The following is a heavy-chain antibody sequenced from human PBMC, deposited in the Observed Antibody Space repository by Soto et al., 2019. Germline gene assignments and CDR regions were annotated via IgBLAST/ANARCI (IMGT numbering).Heavy chain of an antibody. J-gene: IGHJ4*02. D-gene: IGHD2-8*02. V-gene: IGHV4-34*01. CDR2: INHSGST. CDR3: ARDKITGLFDY. Sequence: TSETLCLTCAVDCGSFSGYYWTWIRQPPGTGLEWIGEINHSGSTNYNPSLKSRVTISVDTSKNQFSLKLTSVTAADTAVYYCARDKITGLFDYWGQGTLVTVSS. CDR1: CGSFSGYY.